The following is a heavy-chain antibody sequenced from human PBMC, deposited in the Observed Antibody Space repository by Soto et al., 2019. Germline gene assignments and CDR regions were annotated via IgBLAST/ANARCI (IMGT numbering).Heavy chain of an antibody. D-gene: IGHD6-6*01. CDR2: IKQDGSEK. Sequence: GESLKISCAASGFTFSSYWMSWVRQAPGKGLEWVANIKQDGSEKYYVDSVKGRFTISRDNAKNSLYLQMNSLRAEDTAVYYCARGLTQLYAEYFQHWGQGTLVTVSS. J-gene: IGHJ1*01. CDR1: GFTFSSYW. V-gene: IGHV3-7*04. CDR3: ARGLTQLYAEYFQH.